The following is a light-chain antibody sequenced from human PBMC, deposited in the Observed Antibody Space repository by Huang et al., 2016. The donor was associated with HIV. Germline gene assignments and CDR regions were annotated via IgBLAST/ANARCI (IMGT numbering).Light chain of an antibody. CDR1: QSVTSN. Sequence: EVVMTQSPATLSVSPGERATLSCRASQSVTSNLAWYQQKHGQAPRLLIYSASTRATGIPARFSGSGSGTEFTLTISSLQSEDFAVYYCQHYNNWPWWTFGQGTKVEIK. CDR3: QHYNNWPWWT. CDR2: SAS. V-gene: IGKV3-15*01. J-gene: IGKJ1*01.